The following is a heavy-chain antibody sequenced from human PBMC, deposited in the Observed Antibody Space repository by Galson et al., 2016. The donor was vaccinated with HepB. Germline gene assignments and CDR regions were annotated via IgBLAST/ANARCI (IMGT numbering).Heavy chain of an antibody. CDR1: GYPFTSYY. J-gene: IGHJ3*02. D-gene: IGHD3-3*01. V-gene: IGHV1-46*01. Sequence: SVKVSCKASGYPFTSYYLHWVRQAPGQGFEWMGIIKTSGGDTRYAQKFQDRVTMTRDTSTNTVYMELSSLRSEDTAIYYCARDLTIFRVVPDAFDIWGQGTMVTVSS. CDR2: IKTSGGDT. CDR3: ARDLTIFRVVPDAFDI.